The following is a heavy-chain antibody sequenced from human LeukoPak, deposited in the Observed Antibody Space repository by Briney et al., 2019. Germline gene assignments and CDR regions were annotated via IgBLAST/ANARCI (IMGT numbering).Heavy chain of an antibody. CDR3: ASGIAAAANLDY. J-gene: IGHJ4*02. CDR1: GGSISSYY. Sequence: NPSETLSLTCTVSGGSISSYYWSWIRQPPGEGLEWIGYIYYSGSTNYNPSLKSRVTISVDTSKNQFSLKLSSVTAADTAVYYCASGIAAAANLDYWGQGTLVTVSS. CDR2: IYYSGST. V-gene: IGHV4-59*01. D-gene: IGHD6-13*01.